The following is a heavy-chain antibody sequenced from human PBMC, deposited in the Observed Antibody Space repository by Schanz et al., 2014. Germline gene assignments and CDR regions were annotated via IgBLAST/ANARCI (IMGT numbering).Heavy chain of an antibody. J-gene: IGHJ4*02. CDR2: IGYLGDT. D-gene: IGHD3-9*01. Sequence: EVQLLESGGGLVRPGGSLRLSCAASGFTLSKSDMHWVRQGTGKGLEWVSTIGYLGDTYYPDSVKGRFTVSRDSGQNSLYLQMNSLRAGDTAVYYCAKQIHYDILTVTRNWGQGTLVTVSS. CDR1: GFTLSKSD. CDR3: AKQIHYDILTVTRN. V-gene: IGHV3-13*01.